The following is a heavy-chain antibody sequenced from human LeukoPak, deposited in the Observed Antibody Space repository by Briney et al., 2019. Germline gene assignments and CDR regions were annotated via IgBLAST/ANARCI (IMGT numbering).Heavy chain of an antibody. CDR2: ISSSSSYI. Sequence: PGGSLRLSCAASGFTFSSYSMNWVRQAPGKGLEWVSSISSSSSYIYYADSVKGRFTISRDNAKNSLYLQMNSLRAEDTAVYYCARVHPMVRGVIFGMDVWGKGTTVTVSS. CDR1: GFTFSSYS. D-gene: IGHD3-10*01. V-gene: IGHV3-21*01. J-gene: IGHJ6*04. CDR3: ARVHPMVRGVIFGMDV.